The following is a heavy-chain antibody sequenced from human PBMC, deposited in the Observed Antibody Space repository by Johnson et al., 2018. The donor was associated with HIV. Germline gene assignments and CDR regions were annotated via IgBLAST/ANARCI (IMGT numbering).Heavy chain of an antibody. J-gene: IGHJ3*02. D-gene: IGHD3-10*01. CDR3: ASTGSGSDDAFDI. CDR1: GFTFSSYA. V-gene: IGHV3-23*04. Sequence: MQLVESGGGLVQPGGSLRLSCAASGFTFSSYAMSWVRQAPGKGLEWVSAISGSGGSTYYADSVKGRFTISRDNSKNTLYLQMNSLRAEDTAVYYCASTGSGSDDAFDIWGQGTMVTVSS. CDR2: ISGSGGST.